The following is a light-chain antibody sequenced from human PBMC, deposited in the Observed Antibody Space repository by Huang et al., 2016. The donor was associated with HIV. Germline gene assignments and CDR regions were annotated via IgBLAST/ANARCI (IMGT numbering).Light chain of an antibody. J-gene: IGKJ1*01. Sequence: AIQMTQSPSSLSASVGDRVTITCRASQGITDDLAWYQQKPGKAPKLLIAGASTLRSGVPSMFSGSGSGTDFTLTISSLQPEDYATYYCLQDHNYPRTFGQGTKVEI. V-gene: IGKV1-6*01. CDR1: QGITDD. CDR2: GAS. CDR3: LQDHNYPRT.